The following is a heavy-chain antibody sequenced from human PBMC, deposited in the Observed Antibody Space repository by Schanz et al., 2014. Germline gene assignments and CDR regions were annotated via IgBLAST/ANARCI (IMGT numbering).Heavy chain of an antibody. CDR3: ARERGVRGGGVWKVNWFDP. D-gene: IGHD3-10*01. Sequence: QVQLVQSGAEVKKLGASVKVSCKASGYTFTRSGISWVRQAPGQGLEWMGWIGGSDGNTNFAQKFQGRVTMTTDTSTSTVYMELRSLTSDDSAVYYCARERGVRGGGVWKVNWFDPWGQGTLVTVSS. V-gene: IGHV1-18*01. CDR2: IGGSDGNT. CDR1: GYTFTRSG. J-gene: IGHJ5*02.